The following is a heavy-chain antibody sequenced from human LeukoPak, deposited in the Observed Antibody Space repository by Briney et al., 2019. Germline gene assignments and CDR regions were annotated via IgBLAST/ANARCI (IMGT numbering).Heavy chain of an antibody. CDR2: IYTSGST. J-gene: IGHJ4*02. CDR3: ARVLQRAFFDY. D-gene: IGHD3-3*02. V-gene: IGHV4-61*02. CDR1: GGSISGGSYY. Sequence: SETLSLTCTVSGGSISGGSYYWSWIRQPAGKGLEWIGRIYTSGSTNYNPSLKSRVTISVDTSKDQFSLKLSSVTAADTAVYYCARVLQRAFFDYWGQGTLVTVSS.